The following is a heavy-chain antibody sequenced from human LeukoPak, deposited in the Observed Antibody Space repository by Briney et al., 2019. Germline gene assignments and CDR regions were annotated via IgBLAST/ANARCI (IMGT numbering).Heavy chain of an antibody. CDR2: ISGGGST. CDR1: GDSISSSSYY. V-gene: IGHV3-53*01. J-gene: IGHJ6*02. CDR3: VRSTGYYYYGMDV. Sequence: PSETLTLTCTVSGDSISSSSYYWGWIRQAPGEGLEWVSVISGGGSTTYADSVKGRFTISKDNSRNTVYLLMDNLRAEDMAVYYCVRSTGYYYYGMDVWGQGTTVTVS.